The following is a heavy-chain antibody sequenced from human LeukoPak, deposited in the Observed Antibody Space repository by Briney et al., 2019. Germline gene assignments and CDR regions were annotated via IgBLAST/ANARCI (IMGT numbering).Heavy chain of an antibody. V-gene: IGHV3-23*01. CDR2: ITGTGHIT. CDR1: GFTFSSYG. D-gene: IGHD3-16*01. Sequence: GGTPRLSCAASGFTFSSYGMSWVRQAPGKGLEWVSAITGTGHITYYADSVKGRFTISRDNSKNTLYLQMNSLRAEDTALYYCARDRLGAMLFFDSWGQGTLVTVSS. J-gene: IGHJ4*02. CDR3: ARDRLGAMLFFDS.